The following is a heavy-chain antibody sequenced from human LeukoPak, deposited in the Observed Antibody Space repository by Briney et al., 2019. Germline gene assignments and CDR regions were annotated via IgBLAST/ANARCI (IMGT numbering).Heavy chain of an antibody. CDR3: ARERRAQDYFDY. J-gene: IGHJ4*02. Sequence: SQTLSLTCTVSGGSISSGGYYWSWIRQPAGKGLESIGRIYTSGSTNYNPSLKSRVTMSVDTSKNQFSLKLSSVTAADTAVYYCARERRAQDYFDYWGQGTLVTVSS. V-gene: IGHV4-61*02. CDR2: IYTSGST. CDR1: GGSISSGGYY.